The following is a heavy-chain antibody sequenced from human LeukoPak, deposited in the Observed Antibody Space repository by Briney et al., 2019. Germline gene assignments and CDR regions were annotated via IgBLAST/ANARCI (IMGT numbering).Heavy chain of an antibody. D-gene: IGHD2-2*01. CDR1: GFTFNNYG. CDR3: AKDYCSSSSCYGEY. V-gene: IGHV3-30*18. J-gene: IGHJ4*02. Sequence: PGRSLRLSCAASGFTFNNYGMHWVRQAPGKGLEWVAVISYDGSNKYYADPVKGRFTISRDNSKNTLYLQMNSLRAEDTAVYYCAKDYCSSSSCYGEYWGQGTLVTVSS. CDR2: ISYDGSNK.